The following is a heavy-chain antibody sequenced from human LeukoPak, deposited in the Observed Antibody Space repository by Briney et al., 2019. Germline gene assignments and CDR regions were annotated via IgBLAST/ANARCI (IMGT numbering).Heavy chain of an antibody. Sequence: PSETLSLTCTVSGGSISSSSYYWGWIRQPPGKGLEWIGSIYYSGSTYYNPSLKSRVTISVDTSMNQFSLKLSSVTAADTAVYYCASFAVGYYDSSGWGQGTLVTVSS. J-gene: IGHJ4*02. D-gene: IGHD3-22*01. CDR1: GGSISSSSYY. CDR2: IYYSGST. CDR3: ASFAVGYYDSSG. V-gene: IGHV4-39*07.